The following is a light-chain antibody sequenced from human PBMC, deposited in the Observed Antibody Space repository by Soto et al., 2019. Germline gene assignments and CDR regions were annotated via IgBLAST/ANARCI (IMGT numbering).Light chain of an antibody. V-gene: IGKV3-11*01. Sequence: EIVLTQSPATLSLSPGERATLSCRASQSVGSLLAWYQQKSGQSPRLLIYDASNRATGIPARFSGSGSGTDFTLTISSLEPEDFAVYYCQHRSNWLGTFGPGTKVDIK. CDR3: QHRSNWLGT. CDR1: QSVGSL. J-gene: IGKJ3*01. CDR2: DAS.